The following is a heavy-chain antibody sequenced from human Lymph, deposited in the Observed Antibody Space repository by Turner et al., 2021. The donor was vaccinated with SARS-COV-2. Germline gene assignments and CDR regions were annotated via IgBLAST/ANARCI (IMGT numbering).Heavy chain of an antibody. D-gene: IGHD1-26*01. CDR1: GYTFTSYD. V-gene: IGHV1-8*02. Sequence: QVQLVQSGAEVKKPGASVMVSCKAPGYTFTSYDINWVRQATGQGLEWMVWMNPNSGNTGYAQKFQGRVTMTRNTSISTAYMELSSLRSEDTAVYYCARGRYSGGGMDVWGQGTTVTVSS. CDR2: MNPNSGNT. J-gene: IGHJ6*02. CDR3: ARGRYSGGGMDV.